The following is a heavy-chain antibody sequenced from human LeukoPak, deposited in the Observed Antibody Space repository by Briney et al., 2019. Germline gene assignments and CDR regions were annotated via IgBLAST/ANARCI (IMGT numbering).Heavy chain of an antibody. CDR3: TRVRELLGEFDYYYGMDV. CDR1: GFTFSSYA. Sequence: GGSLRLSCAASGFTFSSYAMHWVRQAPGKGLEWVGFIRSKAYGGTTEYAASVKGRFTISRDDSKSIAYLQMNSLKTEDTAVYYCTRVRELLGEFDYYYGMDVWGQGTTVTVSS. V-gene: IGHV3-49*04. D-gene: IGHD1-26*01. J-gene: IGHJ6*02. CDR2: IRSKAYGGTT.